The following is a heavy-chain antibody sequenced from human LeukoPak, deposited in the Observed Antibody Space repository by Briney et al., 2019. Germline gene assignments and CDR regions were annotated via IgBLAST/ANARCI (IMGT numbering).Heavy chain of an antibody. CDR1: GFTFSSYS. D-gene: IGHD1-26*01. J-gene: IGHJ4*02. V-gene: IGHV3-21*01. CDR3: ARGGGGSYYHLLDY. Sequence: GGSLRLSCAASGFTFSSYSMNWVRQAPGKGLELVSSISSSSSYIYYADSVKGRFTISRDNAKNSLYLQMNSLRAEDTAVYYCARGGGGSYYHLLDYWGQGTLVTVSS. CDR2: ISSSSSYI.